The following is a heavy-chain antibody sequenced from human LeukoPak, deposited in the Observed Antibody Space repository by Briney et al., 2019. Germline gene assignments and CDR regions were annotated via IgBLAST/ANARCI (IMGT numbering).Heavy chain of an antibody. CDR1: GYTFISYG. Sequence: ASVTVSCKASGYTFISYGISWVRQAPGQGLEWMGWSSAYSGNTNYAQNLQGRVTMTTDTSTSTAYMELRSLRSDDTAVYYCARARGDILTGYYIFWGQGTLVTVSS. CDR2: SSAYSGNT. V-gene: IGHV1-18*01. J-gene: IGHJ4*02. CDR3: ARARGDILTGYYIF. D-gene: IGHD3-9*01.